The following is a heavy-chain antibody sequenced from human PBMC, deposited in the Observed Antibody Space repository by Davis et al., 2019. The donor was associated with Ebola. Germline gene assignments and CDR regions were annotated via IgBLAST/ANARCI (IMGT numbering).Heavy chain of an antibody. CDR1: GGSISGHS. V-gene: IGHV4-59*11. D-gene: IGHD3-22*01. J-gene: IGHJ5*02. CDR2: IHYSGAT. CDR3: ARAGRYYGSSGKGSWFDP. Sequence: PSETLSLTCTASGGSISGHSWNWIRQPPGMGLEWIGSIHYSGATNYNPSLKSRVTISVDTSKNQFYLNLTSVTAADTAIYYCARAGRYYGSSGKGSWFDPWGQGIPVTVSP.